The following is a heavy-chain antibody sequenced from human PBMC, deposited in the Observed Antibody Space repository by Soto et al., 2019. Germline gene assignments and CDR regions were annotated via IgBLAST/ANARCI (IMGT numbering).Heavy chain of an antibody. CDR3: VSTSVGPADSWFDD. D-gene: IGHD2-2*01. CDR1: GGSISSGGYY. CDR2: IYYSGST. V-gene: IGHV4-31*03. Sequence: SETLSLTCTVSGGSISSGGYYWSWIRQHPGKGLEWIGYIYYSGSTYYNPSLKSRVTISVDTSKNQFSLKLSSVTAADTAVYYRVSTSVGPADSWFDDWGQGTLVNVSS. J-gene: IGHJ4*02.